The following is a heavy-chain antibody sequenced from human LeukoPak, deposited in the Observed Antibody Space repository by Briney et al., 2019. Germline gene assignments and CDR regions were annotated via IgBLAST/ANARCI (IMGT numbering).Heavy chain of an antibody. V-gene: IGHV4-4*02. J-gene: IGHJ4*02. CDR1: GGSISSSNW. CDR3: ARVFPFTILD. Sequence: PSETLSLTCAASGGSISSSNWWSWVRQPPGKGLEWIGEIYHSGSTNYNPSLKSRVTISVDTSKNQFSLKLSSVTAADTAVYYCARVFPFTILDWGQGTLVTVSS. D-gene: IGHD3-3*01. CDR2: IYHSGST.